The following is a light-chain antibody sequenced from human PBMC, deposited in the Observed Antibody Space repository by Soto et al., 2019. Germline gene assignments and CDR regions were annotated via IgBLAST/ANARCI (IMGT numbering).Light chain of an antibody. CDR1: QSVSSDY. CDR2: RAS. V-gene: IGKV3-20*01. CDR3: QQYSTSPRT. Sequence: VLSVSPGTLSLSLGESATLSCRTSQSVSSDYVAWYRQKPGQVPTVLIYRASTRATGIPDRFSGSGSGTDFTLTISRVEPEDFAVYYCQQYSTSPRTFGQGTKVDIK. J-gene: IGKJ1*01.